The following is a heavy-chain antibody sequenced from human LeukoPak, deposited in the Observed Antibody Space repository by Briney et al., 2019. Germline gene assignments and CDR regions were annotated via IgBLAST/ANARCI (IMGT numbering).Heavy chain of an antibody. D-gene: IGHD2-21*02. J-gene: IGHJ6*03. Sequence: PSETLSLTCAVYGGSFSGYYWSWIRQPPGKGLEWIGEINHSGSTNYNPSLKSRVTISVDTSKNHFSLKVSSVTAADTAVYYCARTYCGGDCRGYYYHYYMDVWGKGTTVTISS. V-gene: IGHV4-34*01. CDR1: GGSFSGYY. CDR3: ARTYCGGDCRGYYYHYYMDV. CDR2: INHSGST.